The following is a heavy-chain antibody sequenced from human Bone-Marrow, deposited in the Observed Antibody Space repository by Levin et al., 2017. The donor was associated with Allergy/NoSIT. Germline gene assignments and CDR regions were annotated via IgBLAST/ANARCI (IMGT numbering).Heavy chain of an antibody. J-gene: IGHJ4*02. D-gene: IGHD5-24*01. CDR1: GFTFSSYV. V-gene: IGHV3-23*01. CDR3: ARVERAYY. CDR2: ISSSGETT. Sequence: GGSLRLSCAASGFTFSSYVMSWVRQAPGKGLEWVSTISSSGETTLYVDSVRGRFTISRDNSKNTLFLQMNSLTAEDTAIYSCARVERAYYWGQGTLVTVSS.